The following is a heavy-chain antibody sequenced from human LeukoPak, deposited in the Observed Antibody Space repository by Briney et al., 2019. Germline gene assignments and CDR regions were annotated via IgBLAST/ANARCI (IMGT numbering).Heavy chain of an antibody. Sequence: ASVKASCKASGYTFTSYDINWVRQATGQGLEWMGWMNPNSGNTGYAQKFQGRVTMTRNTSISTAYMELSSLRSEDTAVYYCASSGGMVRGVIVAGGMDVWGQGTTVTVSS. J-gene: IGHJ6*02. D-gene: IGHD3-10*01. CDR3: ASSGGMVRGVIVAGGMDV. CDR1: GYTFTSYD. CDR2: MNPNSGNT. V-gene: IGHV1-8*01.